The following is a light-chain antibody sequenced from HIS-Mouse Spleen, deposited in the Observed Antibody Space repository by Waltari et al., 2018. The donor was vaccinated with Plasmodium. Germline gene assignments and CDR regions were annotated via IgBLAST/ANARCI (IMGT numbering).Light chain of an antibody. V-gene: IGKV1-5*03. CDR2: KAS. Sequence: DIQMTQSPSTLSASVGDRVTITCRASQSISSWLAWYQQKPGKAPKLLIYKASSLESGVPSRFSGSGSGTEFTLTFSSLQPDDFATYYGQQYNSYYTFGQGTKLEIK. J-gene: IGKJ2*01. CDR3: QQYNSYYT. CDR1: QSISSW.